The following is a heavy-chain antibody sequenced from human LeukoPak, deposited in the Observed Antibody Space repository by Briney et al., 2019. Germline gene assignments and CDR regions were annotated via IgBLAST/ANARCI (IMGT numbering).Heavy chain of an antibody. Sequence: SETLSLTCTVSGGSISSYYWSWIRQPPGKGLEWIGYVHYSGSINYNPSLKSRVTISVDTSKNQFSLKLSSVTAADTAVYYCARDNALASGKYWFDPWGQGTLVTVSS. CDR3: ARDNALASGKYWFDP. V-gene: IGHV4-59*01. CDR2: VHYSGSI. D-gene: IGHD3-10*01. CDR1: GGSISSYY. J-gene: IGHJ5*02.